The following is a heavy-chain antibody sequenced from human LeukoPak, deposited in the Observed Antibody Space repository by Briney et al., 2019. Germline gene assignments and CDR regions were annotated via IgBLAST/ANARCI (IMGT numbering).Heavy chain of an antibody. CDR1: GFTVSSNY. CDR3: AKGGTDYYDSSGWG. D-gene: IGHD3-22*01. CDR2: IYSGGST. J-gene: IGHJ4*02. Sequence: GGSLRLSCAASGFTVSSNYMSWVRQAPGKGLEWVSVIYSGGSTYYADSVKGRFTISRDNSKNTLYLQMNSLRAEDTALYYCAKGGTDYYDSSGWGWGQGTLVTVSS. V-gene: IGHV3-53*05.